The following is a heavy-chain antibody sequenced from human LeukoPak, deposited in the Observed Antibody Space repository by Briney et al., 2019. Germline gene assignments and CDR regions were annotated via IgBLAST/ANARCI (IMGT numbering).Heavy chain of an antibody. V-gene: IGHV3-11*04. CDR2: ISSSGSTI. Sequence: GGSLRLSCAASGFTFSDYYMSWIRQAPGKGLEWVSYISSSGSTIYYADSVEGRFTISRDNAKNSLYLQMNSLRAEDTAVYYCARVITMVRDSGHYYYMDVWGKGTTVTVSS. CDR3: ARVITMVRDSGHYYYMDV. D-gene: IGHD3-10*01. J-gene: IGHJ6*03. CDR1: GFTFSDYY.